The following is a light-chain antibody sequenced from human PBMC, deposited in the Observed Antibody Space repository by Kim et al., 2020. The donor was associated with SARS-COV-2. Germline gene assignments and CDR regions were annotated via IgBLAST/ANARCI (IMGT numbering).Light chain of an antibody. Sequence: QSALTQPRSVSGSPGQSVTISCTGTSSDVGGYNYVSWYQQHPGKAPKLMIYDVSKRPSGVPDRFSGSKSGNTASLTISGLQAEDEADYYCCSYAGIWEFGGGTQLTVL. CDR3: CSYAGIWE. V-gene: IGLV2-11*01. CDR1: SSDVGGYNY. CDR2: DVS. J-gene: IGLJ3*02.